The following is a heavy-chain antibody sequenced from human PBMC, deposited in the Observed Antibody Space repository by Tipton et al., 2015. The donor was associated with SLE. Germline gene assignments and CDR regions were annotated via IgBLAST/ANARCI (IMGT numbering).Heavy chain of an antibody. Sequence: SLRLSCAASGFIFSDYSMNWVRQAPGKGLEWIGEIHHSGSTNSNPSLKSRVTISVDKSKNQFSLKLSSVTVADTAVYYCAKDYNHDNADYNWGQGTLVIVSS. J-gene: IGHJ4*02. D-gene: IGHD4-17*01. V-gene: IGHV4-4*02. CDR2: IHHSGST. CDR1: GFIFSDYS. CDR3: AKDYNHDNADYN.